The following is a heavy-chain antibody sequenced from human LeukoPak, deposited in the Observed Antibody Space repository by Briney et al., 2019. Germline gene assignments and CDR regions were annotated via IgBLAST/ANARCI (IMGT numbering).Heavy chain of an antibody. CDR1: GFTFSSYA. Sequence: GRSLRLSCAASGFTFSSYARQWVRQAPGKGLEGVAVISYDGSNKSYADSVKGRFTISRDNSKNTLYLQMNSLRAEDTAVFFFSRQHAPYDILTGLHWGQGTLVTVSS. J-gene: IGHJ4*02. CDR2: ISYDGSNK. D-gene: IGHD3-9*01. V-gene: IGHV3-30*04. CDR3: SRQHAPYDILTGLH.